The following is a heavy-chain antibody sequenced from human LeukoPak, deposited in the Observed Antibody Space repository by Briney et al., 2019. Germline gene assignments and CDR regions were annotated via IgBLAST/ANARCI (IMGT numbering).Heavy chain of an antibody. CDR3: ARDPSSGAFYMDV. CDR1: GGSISSSNW. D-gene: IGHD6-25*01. CDR2: IYHSGST. V-gene: IGHV4-4*02. Sequence: SETLSLTCAVSGGSISSSNWWSWVRQPPGKGLEWIGEIYHSGSTNYNPSLKRRVTISVDKSKNQFSLKLSSVTAADTAVYYCARDPSSGAFYMDVWGKGTTVTVSS. J-gene: IGHJ6*03.